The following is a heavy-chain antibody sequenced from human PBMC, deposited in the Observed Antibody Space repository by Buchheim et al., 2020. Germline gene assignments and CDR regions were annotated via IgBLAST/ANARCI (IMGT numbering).Heavy chain of an antibody. CDR2: IWYDGSNK. CDR3: AREVVVPAATGYYYYGMDV. J-gene: IGHJ6*02. CDR1: GFTFSSYG. V-gene: IGHV3-33*01. D-gene: IGHD2-2*01. Sequence: QVQLVESGGGVVQPGRSLRLSCAASGFTFSSYGMHWVRQAPGKGLEWVAVIWYDGSNKYYADSVKGRFTISRDNSKNTLYLQMNSLRAKDTAVYYCAREVVVPAATGYYYYGMDVWGQGTT.